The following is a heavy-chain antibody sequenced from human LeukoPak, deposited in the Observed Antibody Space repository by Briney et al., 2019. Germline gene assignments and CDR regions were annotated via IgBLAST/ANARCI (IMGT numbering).Heavy chain of an antibody. CDR3: ARVSYQLLSVNWFDP. CDR1: GYTFTGYY. D-gene: IGHD2-2*01. V-gene: IGHV1-2*02. J-gene: IGHJ5*02. CDR2: INPNSGGT. Sequence: ASVKVSCKASGYTFTGYYMHWVRQAPGQGLEWMGWINPNSGGTNYAQKFQGRVTMTRDTSISTAYMELSRLRSDDTAVYYCARVSYQLLSVNWFDPWGQGTLVTVSS.